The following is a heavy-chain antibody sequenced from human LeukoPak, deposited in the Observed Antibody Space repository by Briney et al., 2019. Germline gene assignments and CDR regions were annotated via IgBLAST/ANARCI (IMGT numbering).Heavy chain of an antibody. CDR1: GYTFTGYY. CDR2: INPNSGGT. D-gene: IGHD6-19*01. Sequence: GASVKVSCKASGYTFTGYYMHWVRQAPGQGLEWMGWINPNSGGTNYAQKFQGRVTMTRDTSISTAYMELSRLRSEDTAVYYCARGGKQWRGGNYFDSWGQGTLVAVSS. V-gene: IGHV1-2*02. CDR3: ARGGKQWRGGNYFDS. J-gene: IGHJ4*02.